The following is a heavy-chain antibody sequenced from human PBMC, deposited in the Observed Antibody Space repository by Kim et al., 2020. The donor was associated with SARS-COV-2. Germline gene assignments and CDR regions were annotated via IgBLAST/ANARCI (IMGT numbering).Heavy chain of an antibody. D-gene: IGHD3-9*01. V-gene: IGHV1-8*01. J-gene: IGHJ6*02. CDR2: MNPNSGNT. CDR1: GYTFTGYD. CDR3: ARGEAPSYDILTGYFKPHYGMDV. Sequence: ASVKVSCKAFGYTFTGYDINWVRQATGQGLEWMGWMNPNSGNTGYAQKFQGRVTMTRDTSITTAFMELSSLRSEDTAVYYCARGEAPSYDILTGYFKPHYGMDVWGQGTTVTVSS.